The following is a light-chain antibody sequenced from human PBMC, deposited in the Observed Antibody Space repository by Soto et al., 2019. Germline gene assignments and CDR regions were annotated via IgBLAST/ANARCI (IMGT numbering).Light chain of an antibody. Sequence: IEMTQGRSSVSSSVGERVAMSFRAGQGISNWLAWYQQKPGKAPKLLIYDASNLVTGVPSRFNGSGSGTDFSFRVTSLQSADIAPYYGQQYANLARFGQGTKVDIK. CDR1: QGISNW. V-gene: IGKV1-33*01. CDR2: DAS. J-gene: IGKJ1*01. CDR3: QQYANLAR.